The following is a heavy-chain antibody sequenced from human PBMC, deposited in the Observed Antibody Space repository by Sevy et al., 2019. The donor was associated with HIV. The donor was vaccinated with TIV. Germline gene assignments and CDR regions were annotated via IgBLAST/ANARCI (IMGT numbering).Heavy chain of an antibody. Sequence: GGSLRLSCAASGFTFSSYGMHWVRQAPGKGLEWVAVISYDGSNKYYADSVKGRFTISRDNSKNTLYLQMNSLRAEDTAVHYCAKVRDYYGSGSYSEDYYYYYGMDVWGQGTTVTVSS. CDR1: GFTFSSYG. J-gene: IGHJ6*02. CDR3: AKVRDYYGSGSYSEDYYYYYGMDV. CDR2: ISYDGSNK. V-gene: IGHV3-30*18. D-gene: IGHD3-10*01.